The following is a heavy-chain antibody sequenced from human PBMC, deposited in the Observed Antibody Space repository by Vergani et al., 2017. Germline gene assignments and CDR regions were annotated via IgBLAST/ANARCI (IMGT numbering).Heavy chain of an antibody. J-gene: IGHJ4*02. CDR1: GFTFSSYA. CDR2: ISYDGSNK. V-gene: IGHV3-30-3*01. CDR3: ARDDYGNVDY. D-gene: IGHD4-17*01. Sequence: VQLVESGGGLVQPGGSLRLSCAASGFTFSSYAMHWVRQAPGKGLEWVAVISYDGSNKYYADSVKGRFTISRDNSKNTLYLQMNSLRAEDTAVYYCARDDYGNVDYWGQGTLVTVSS.